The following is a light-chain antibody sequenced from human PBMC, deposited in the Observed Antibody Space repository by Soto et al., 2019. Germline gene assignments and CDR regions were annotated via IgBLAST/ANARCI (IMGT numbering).Light chain of an antibody. V-gene: IGKV3-20*01. CDR2: GTS. CDR3: QQYGSSPTT. Sequence: EIVLTQSPGTLSLSPGERATLSCRASQSVSSSYLAWYKQKPGQAPRLLIYGTSSRATDIPDRLSGSGSVTDFTLTISRLEPEDFAVYYCQQYGSSPTTCGQGTTWISN. CDR1: QSVSSSY. J-gene: IGKJ1*01.